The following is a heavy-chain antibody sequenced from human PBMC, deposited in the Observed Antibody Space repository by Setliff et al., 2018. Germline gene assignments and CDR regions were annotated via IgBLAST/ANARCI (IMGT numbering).Heavy chain of an antibody. Sequence: ASVKVSCKASGYTFTNYAMHWVRQAPGQRLEWMGWSSVGNDNTKYSQKFQGRVTITRDTSASTVYMELSSLRSEDTAMYYCARDGGGYYDSRTFDYWGQGTLVTVSS. J-gene: IGHJ4*02. CDR3: ARDGGGYYDSRTFDY. CDR2: SSVGNDNT. CDR1: GYTFTNYA. D-gene: IGHD3-22*01. V-gene: IGHV1-3*01.